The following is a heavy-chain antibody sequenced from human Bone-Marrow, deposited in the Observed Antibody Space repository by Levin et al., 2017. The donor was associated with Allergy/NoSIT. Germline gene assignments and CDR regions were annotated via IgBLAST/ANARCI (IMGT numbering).Heavy chain of an antibody. J-gene: IGHJ4*02. Sequence: PSQTLSLTCDISGDSVSSSGVAWNWIRQSPSRGLEWLGRTYYSSKWNSDYAVSVKSRITVNADTSKNQFSLQLISVTPEDTALYFCARGRNSAFDFWGQGTLVTVSS. CDR2: TYYSSKWNS. CDR3: ARGRNSAFDF. V-gene: IGHV6-1*01. CDR1: GDSVSSSGVA. D-gene: IGHD4-11*01.